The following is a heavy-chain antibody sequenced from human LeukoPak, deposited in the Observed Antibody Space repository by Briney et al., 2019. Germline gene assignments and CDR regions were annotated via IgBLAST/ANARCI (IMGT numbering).Heavy chain of an antibody. D-gene: IGHD4/OR15-4a*01. CDR1: GFRFNTYW. CDR2: IKRDGNEK. V-gene: IGHV3-7*01. Sequence: GSLRLSCAASGFRFNTYWMSWVRQAPGKGLEWVANIKRDGNEKYYADSVKGRFTISRDNGKNSLDLQMNSLRADDTAVYYCARDTLGEGEDANYAVYYFDYWGQGTVVTVSS. CDR3: ARDTLGEGEDANYAVYYFDY. J-gene: IGHJ4*02.